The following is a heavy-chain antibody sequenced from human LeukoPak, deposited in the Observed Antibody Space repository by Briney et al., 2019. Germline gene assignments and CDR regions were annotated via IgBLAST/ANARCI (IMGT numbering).Heavy chain of an antibody. V-gene: IGHV4-59*08. CDR2: ISNSGST. Sequence: PSETLSLTCSVSGGSFDSKYWSWIRQPPGKGLEWIGDISNSGSTSYNPSLKSRVTISVDTSMNQFSLKLSSVTAADTAVYYCARGWYYFDYWGQGTLVTVSS. CDR1: GGSFDSKY. J-gene: IGHJ4*02. D-gene: IGHD2-15*01. CDR3: ARGWYYFDY.